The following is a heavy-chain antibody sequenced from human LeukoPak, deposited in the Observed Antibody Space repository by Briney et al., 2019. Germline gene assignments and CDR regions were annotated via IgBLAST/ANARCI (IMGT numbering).Heavy chain of an antibody. D-gene: IGHD3-10*01. J-gene: IGHJ6*03. CDR2: IYPGDSDT. CDR1: GYSFTSYW. V-gene: IGHV5-51*01. CDR3: ARSEQSYYYGSGSRYYYYYYYMDV. Sequence: KTGESLKISCKGSGYSFTSYWIGWVRQMPGKGLEWMGIIYPGDSDTRYSPSFQGQVTISADKSISTAYLQWGSLKASDTAMYYCARSEQSYYYGSGSRYYYYYYYMDVWGKGTTVTVSS.